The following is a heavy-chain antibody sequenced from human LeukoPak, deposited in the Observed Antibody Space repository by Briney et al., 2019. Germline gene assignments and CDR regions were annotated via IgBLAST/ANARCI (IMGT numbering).Heavy chain of an antibody. CDR1: GFTFSSYS. CDR2: ISSSSSYI. D-gene: IGHD5-24*01. V-gene: IGHV3-21*01. Sequence: PGGSLRLSCAASGFTFSSYSMNWVRQAPGKGLEWVSSISSSSSYIYYADSVKGRFTISRDNAKNSLYLQMNSLRAEDTAVYYCATIEVEMATITDDYWGQGTLVTVSS. J-gene: IGHJ4*02. CDR3: ATIEVEMATITDDY.